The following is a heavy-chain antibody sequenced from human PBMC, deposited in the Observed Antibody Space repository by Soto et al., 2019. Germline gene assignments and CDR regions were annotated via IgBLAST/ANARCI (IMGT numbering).Heavy chain of an antibody. CDR3: ARGLDTAMTGGYYYYGMDV. V-gene: IGHV3-53*01. CDR2: IYSGGST. CDR1: GFTVSSNY. D-gene: IGHD5-18*01. J-gene: IGHJ6*02. Sequence: GGSLRLSCAASGFTVSSNYMSWVRQAPGKGLEWVSVIYSGGSTYYADSVKGRFTISRDNSKNTLYLQMNSLRAEDTAVYYCARGLDTAMTGGYYYYGMDVWGQGTTVTVSS.